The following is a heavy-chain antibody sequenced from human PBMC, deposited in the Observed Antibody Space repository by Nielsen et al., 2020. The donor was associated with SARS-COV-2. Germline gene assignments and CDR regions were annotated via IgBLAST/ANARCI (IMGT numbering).Heavy chain of an antibody. CDR1: GGSISSSSYY. Sequence: SETLSLTCTVSGGSISSSSYYWGWIRQPPGKGLEWIGSIYYSGSTYYNPSLKSRVTISVDTSKNQFSLKLSSVTAADTAVYYCARGRVAVAGTYELDVWCQGTTVPVSS. V-gene: IGHV4-39*07. J-gene: IGHJ6*02. CDR2: IYYSGST. CDR3: ARGRVAVAGTYELDV. D-gene: IGHD6-19*01.